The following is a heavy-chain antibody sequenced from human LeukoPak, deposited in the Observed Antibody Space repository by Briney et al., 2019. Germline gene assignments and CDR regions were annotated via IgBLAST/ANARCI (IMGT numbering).Heavy chain of an antibody. CDR2: IYDSGST. Sequence: PSETLSLTCTVSGGSISSSSYYWGWIRQPPGKGLEWIGSIYDSGSTNYNPSLKGRVTISVDTSKNQFSLKLSSVTAADTAVYYCAKATRYRYSSGWHPTRHDAFDIWGQGTMVTVSS. D-gene: IGHD6-19*01. CDR3: AKATRYRYSSGWHPTRHDAFDI. CDR1: GGSISSSSYY. J-gene: IGHJ3*02. V-gene: IGHV4-39*07.